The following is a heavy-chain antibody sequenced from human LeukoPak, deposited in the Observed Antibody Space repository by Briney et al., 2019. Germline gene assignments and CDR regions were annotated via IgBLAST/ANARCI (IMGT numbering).Heavy chain of an antibody. V-gene: IGHV1-69*02. D-gene: IGHD1-26*01. Sequence: SVKVSCKASGGTFSSYTISWVRQAPGQGLEWMGRIIPILGIANYAQKFQGRVTITADKSTSTAYMELSSLRSEDTAVCYCARVSVVGATPFDPWGQGTLVTVSS. CDR3: ARVSVVGATPFDP. CDR2: IIPILGIA. CDR1: GGTFSSYT. J-gene: IGHJ5*02.